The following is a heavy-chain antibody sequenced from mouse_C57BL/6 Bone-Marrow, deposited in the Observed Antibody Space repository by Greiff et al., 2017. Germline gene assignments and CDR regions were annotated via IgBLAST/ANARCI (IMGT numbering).Heavy chain of an antibody. V-gene: IGHV1-55*01. CDR2: IYPGSGST. CDR3: ARPYYSNYWYFDV. J-gene: IGHJ1*03. CDR1: GYTFTSYW. Sequence: VQLQQPGAELVKPGASVKMSCKASGYTFTSYWITWVKQRPGQGLEWIGDIYPGSGSTNYNEKLKSKATLTVDTSSSTAYMQLSSLTSEDSAVYDCARPYYSNYWYFDVWGTGTTVTVSS. D-gene: IGHD2-5*01.